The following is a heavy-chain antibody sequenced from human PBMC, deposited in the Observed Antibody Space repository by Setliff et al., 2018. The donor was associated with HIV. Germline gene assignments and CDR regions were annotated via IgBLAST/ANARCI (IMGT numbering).Heavy chain of an antibody. Sequence: SETLSLTCTVSGGPISTDHNWGWFRQPPGKGLEWIAGIHEKGHTYYNPSLKSRVTILMDTSNKQFSVRLRSVTAADTATYYCARHRQWHLLPDHWGQGVWVTVLL. CDR3: ARHRQWHLLPDH. J-gene: IGHJ4*02. CDR1: GGPISTDHN. V-gene: IGHV4-39*01. D-gene: IGHD6-19*01. CDR2: IHEKGHT.